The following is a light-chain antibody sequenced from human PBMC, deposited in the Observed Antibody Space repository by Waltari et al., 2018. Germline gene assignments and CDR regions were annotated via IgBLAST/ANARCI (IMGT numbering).Light chain of an antibody. V-gene: IGKV4-1*01. Sequence: DIVMTQSPDSLAVSLGERATINCKSSQSVLYSSNNKNYLAWYQQKPGQPPKLLIYWASTREPGVPDRFSGSGSGTDFTLTISSLQAEDVAVYYCQQFYSTPFTFGPGTKVDLK. J-gene: IGKJ3*01. CDR2: WAS. CDR1: QSVLYSSNNKNY. CDR3: QQFYSTPFT.